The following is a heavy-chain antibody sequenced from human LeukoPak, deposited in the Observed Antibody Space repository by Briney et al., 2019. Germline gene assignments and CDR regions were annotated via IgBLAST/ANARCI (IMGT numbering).Heavy chain of an antibody. CDR1: GFTFSDHY. J-gene: IGHJ6*03. CDR2: ISYDGSNK. CDR3: ARDRRGYSYGYKYYYYMDV. V-gene: IGHV3-30*03. D-gene: IGHD5-18*01. Sequence: GGSLRLSCAASGFTFSDHYMGWIRQAPGKGLEWVAVISYDGSNKYYADSVKGRFTISRDNSKNTLYLQMNSLRAEDTAVYYCARDRRGYSYGYKYYYYMDVWGKGTTVTVSS.